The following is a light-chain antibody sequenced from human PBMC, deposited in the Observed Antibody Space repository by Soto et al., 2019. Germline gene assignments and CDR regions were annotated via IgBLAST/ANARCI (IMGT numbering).Light chain of an antibody. CDR1: SSDVGGYIY. J-gene: IGLJ3*02. CDR2: DDS. V-gene: IGLV2-11*01. CDR3: CSYAGNKTVV. Sequence: QSVLTQPRSVSGSPGQSVTISCTGTSSDVGGYIYVSWYQQYPAKAPKVMIYDDSRRPSGVPDRFSGSKSGNTASLTISGLQAEDEAVYYCCSYAGNKTVVFGGGTKVTVL.